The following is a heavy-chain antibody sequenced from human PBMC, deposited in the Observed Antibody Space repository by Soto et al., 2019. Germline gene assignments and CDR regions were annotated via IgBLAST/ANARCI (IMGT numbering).Heavy chain of an antibody. CDR3: ARDWYQLLYDAFDI. CDR2: ISSSGSTI. CDR1: GFTFSDYY. D-gene: IGHD2-2*01. J-gene: IGHJ3*02. Sequence: VQLVEPGGGLVQPGGSLRLSCAASGFTFSDYYMSWIRQAPGKGLEWVSYISSSGSTIYYADSVKGRFTIARDNAKTSLYLQMNSLRAEDTAVYYCARDWYQLLYDAFDIWGQGTMVTVSS. V-gene: IGHV3-11*01.